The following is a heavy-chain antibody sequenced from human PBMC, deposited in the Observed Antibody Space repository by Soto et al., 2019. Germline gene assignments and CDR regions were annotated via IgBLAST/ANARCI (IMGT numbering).Heavy chain of an antibody. J-gene: IGHJ4*02. CDR1: GYTFTSYA. V-gene: IGHV1-69*04. D-gene: IGHD3-16*01. Sequence: ASVKVSCKASGYTFTSYAMHWVRQAPGQRLEWMGRIIPILGIANYAQKFQGRVTITADKSTSTAYMELSSLRSEDTAVYYCTEQRRDYGNDYWGKEPLVTVPS. CDR2: IIPILGIA. CDR3: TEQRRDYGNDY.